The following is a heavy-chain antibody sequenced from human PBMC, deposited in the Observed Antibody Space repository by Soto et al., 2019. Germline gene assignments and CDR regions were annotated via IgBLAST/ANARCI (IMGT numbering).Heavy chain of an antibody. J-gene: IGHJ6*02. V-gene: IGHV3-33*01. CDR3: ARDYYSGWYVGGIYYYYYYGMDV. CDR2: IWYDGSNK. CDR1: GFTFSSYG. Sequence: LRLSCAASGFTFSSYGMHWVRQAPGKGLEWVAVIWYDGSNKYYADSVKGRFTISRDNSKNTLYLQINSLRAEDTAVYYCARDYYSGWYVGGIYYYYYYGMDVWGQGTTVTVSS. D-gene: IGHD6-19*01.